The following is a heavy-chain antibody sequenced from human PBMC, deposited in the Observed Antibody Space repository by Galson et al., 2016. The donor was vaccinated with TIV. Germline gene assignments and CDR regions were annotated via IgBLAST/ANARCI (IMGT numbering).Heavy chain of an antibody. V-gene: IGHV3-48*03. D-gene: IGHD3-22*01. J-gene: IGHJ4*02. CDR2: ISRSDTTI. Sequence: CAASGFIFNNYEFNWVRQGPGKGLEWVSHISRSDTTIYYADSVKGRFTISRDNARNSLYLQMNSLRAEDTAVYYCARDLADNSDYYPTPFDFWGQGTLVTVSS. CDR3: ARDLADNSDYYPTPFDF. CDR1: GFIFNNYE.